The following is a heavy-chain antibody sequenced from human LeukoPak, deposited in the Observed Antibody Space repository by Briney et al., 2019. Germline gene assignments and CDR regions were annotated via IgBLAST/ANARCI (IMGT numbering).Heavy chain of an antibody. CDR1: GFTFSSYW. V-gene: IGHV3-74*01. CDR3: ARGPYYYDSSGYSDG. Sequence: PGGSLRLSCAASGFTFSSYWMHWVRQAPGKGLVWVSRINSDGSSTSYADSVKGRFTISRGNAKNTPYLQMNSLRAEDTALYYCARGPYYYDSSGYSDGWGQGTLVTVSS. CDR2: INSDGSST. J-gene: IGHJ4*02. D-gene: IGHD3-22*01.